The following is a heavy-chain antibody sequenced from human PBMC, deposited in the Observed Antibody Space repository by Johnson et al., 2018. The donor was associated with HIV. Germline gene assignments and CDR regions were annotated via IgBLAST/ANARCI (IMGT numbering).Heavy chain of an antibody. D-gene: IGHD4-17*01. Sequence: VQLVESGGGLVKPGWSLRLSCAASGFTFSDYYMSWIRQAPGKGLEWVSVIFSGGSTHYADSVKGRFTISRDKSKNTLYLQMNSLRAEDTAVYYCARERIYGDDAFDIWGQGTMVTVSS. CDR3: ARERIYGDDAFDI. V-gene: IGHV3-66*01. CDR2: IFSGGST. J-gene: IGHJ3*02. CDR1: GFTFSDYY.